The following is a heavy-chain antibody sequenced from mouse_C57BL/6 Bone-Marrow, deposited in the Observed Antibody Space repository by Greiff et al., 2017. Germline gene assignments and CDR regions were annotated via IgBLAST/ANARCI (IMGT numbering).Heavy chain of an antibody. CDR1: GFTFSSYA. J-gene: IGHJ2*01. Sequence: EVKVVESGGGLVKPGGSLKLSCAASGFTFSSYAMSWVRQTPEKRLAWVATISDGGSYTYYPDNVKGRFTISRDNAKNNLYLQMSHLKSEDTAMYYCARDYGSSYGYFDYWGQGTTLTVSS. CDR3: ARDYGSSYGYFDY. CDR2: ISDGGSYT. D-gene: IGHD1-1*01. V-gene: IGHV5-4*01.